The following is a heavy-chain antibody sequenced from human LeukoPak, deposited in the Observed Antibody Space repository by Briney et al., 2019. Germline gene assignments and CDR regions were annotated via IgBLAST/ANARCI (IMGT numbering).Heavy chain of an antibody. CDR2: IYYSGST. CDR1: GGSINSGDYY. Sequence: YPSETLSLTCTVSGGSINSGDYYWSWLRQPPGKGLEWIGYIYYSGSTYYNPSLKSRVTISVDTSKNQFSLNLISVTAADTAVYYCARESDYYGSGLYDCWGQGTLVTVSP. J-gene: IGHJ4*02. V-gene: IGHV4-30-4*01. CDR3: ARESDYYGSGLYDC. D-gene: IGHD3-10*01.